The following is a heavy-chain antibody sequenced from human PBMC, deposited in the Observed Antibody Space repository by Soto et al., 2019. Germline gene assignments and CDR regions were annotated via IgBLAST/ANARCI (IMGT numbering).Heavy chain of an antibody. V-gene: IGHV4-59*01. D-gene: IGHD6-19*01. CDR3: AINWFSVAGRFHFDY. J-gene: IGHJ4*02. Sequence: ELLSLIVTDSGGCINTYYWSLIRQPPGKGLEWIGYVDYSGNSDSSSSLKSRVTISIDTSKKQVSLKLKSVTAADTAVYYCAINWFSVAGRFHFDYWGQGIPVTFPQ. CDR2: VDYSGNS. CDR1: GGCINTYY.